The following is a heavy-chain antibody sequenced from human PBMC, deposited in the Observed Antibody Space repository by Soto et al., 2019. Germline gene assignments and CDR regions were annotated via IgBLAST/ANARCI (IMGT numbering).Heavy chain of an antibody. V-gene: IGHV3-48*01. Sequence: GGSLRLSCAASGFSFSSYAMNWVRQAPGKGLEWLSYISASSTAIDYAASVEGRFTVARDNARNSLFLQMNSLRAEDTAVYYCVRDSARIVVVPPVDGDNWLDPWGQGTLVTVSS. J-gene: IGHJ5*02. CDR1: GFSFSSYA. CDR3: VRDSARIVVVPPVDGDNWLDP. D-gene: IGHD2-2*01. CDR2: ISASSTAI.